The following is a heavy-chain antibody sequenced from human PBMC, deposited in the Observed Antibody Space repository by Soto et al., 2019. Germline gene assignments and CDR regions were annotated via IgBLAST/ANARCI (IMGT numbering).Heavy chain of an antibody. V-gene: IGHV1-69*01. CDR1: GGLFSSFA. D-gene: IGHD3-16*01. CDR2: IIPVFGTT. J-gene: IGHJ4*02. CDR3: ARGGGPYVWFNEF. Sequence: QEQLVQSGAEVKKPGSSVKVSCKDSGGLFSSFAISWVRQAPGQGLEWMGGIIPVFGTTNYAQKFQGRGTITADESTNTAYMELSSLTSDDTAMYDCARGGGPYVWFNEFWGQGTQVTVSS.